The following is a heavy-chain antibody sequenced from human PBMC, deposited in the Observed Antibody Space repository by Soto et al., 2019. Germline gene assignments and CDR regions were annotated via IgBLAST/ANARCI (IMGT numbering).Heavy chain of an antibody. J-gene: IGHJ6*02. CDR3: ARDHIVVVPAAIVSNYGMDV. CDR1: GYTFTSYG. D-gene: IGHD2-2*01. V-gene: IGHV1-18*01. Sequence: QVQLVQSGAEVKKPGASVKVSCKASGYTFTSYGISWVRQAPGQGLEWMGWISAYNGNTNYAQKLQGRVTMTTDTSTSTAYMELRSLGSDDTAVYYCARDHIVVVPAAIVSNYGMDVWGQGTTVTVSS. CDR2: ISAYNGNT.